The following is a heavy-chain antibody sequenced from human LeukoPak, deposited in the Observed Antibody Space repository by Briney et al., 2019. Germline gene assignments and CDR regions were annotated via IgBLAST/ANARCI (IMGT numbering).Heavy chain of an antibody. CDR1: GYTFTSYY. Sequence: ASVKVSCKASGYTFTSYYMHWVRQAPGQGLEWMGIINPSGGSTSYAQKFQGRVTMTRDTSTSTVYMELSSLRSEDTAVYYCARYGYSSGWYDQTFDYWGQGTPVTVSS. J-gene: IGHJ4*02. V-gene: IGHV1-46*01. D-gene: IGHD6-19*01. CDR2: INPSGGST. CDR3: ARYGYSSGWYDQTFDY.